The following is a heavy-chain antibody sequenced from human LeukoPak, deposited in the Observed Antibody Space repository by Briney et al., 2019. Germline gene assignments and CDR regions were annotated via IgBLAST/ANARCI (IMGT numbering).Heavy chain of an antibody. CDR1: GLTFSSFA. V-gene: IGHV3-23*01. J-gene: IGHJ4*02. D-gene: IGHD6-25*01. CDR2: ISGGAPST. CDR3: AKDRGYGSLYYFDY. Sequence: GGSLRLSCAASGLTFSSFAMSWVRQAPGKGLDWVSAISGGAPSTYYADSVKGRFIISRDNSKNTLYLQMNSLRAEDTAVYYCAKDRGYGSLYYFDYWGQGTLVTVSS.